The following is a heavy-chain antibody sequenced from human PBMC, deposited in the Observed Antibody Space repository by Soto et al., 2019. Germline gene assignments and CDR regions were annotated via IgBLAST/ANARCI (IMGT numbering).Heavy chain of an antibody. CDR2: IYYSGNT. Sequence: QVQLQGSGPGLVKPSQTLSLTCTVSGGSISSGGYYWSWIRQRPGRGLEYIGYIYYSGNTYYNPSLKSRVTISVDTSANQFSLMLSSVTAADTAVYYCTRHWVSARYSFDSWGQGSLVTVSS. CDR3: TRHWVSARYSFDS. V-gene: IGHV4-31*03. D-gene: IGHD3-16*02. CDR1: GGSISSGGYY. J-gene: IGHJ4*02.